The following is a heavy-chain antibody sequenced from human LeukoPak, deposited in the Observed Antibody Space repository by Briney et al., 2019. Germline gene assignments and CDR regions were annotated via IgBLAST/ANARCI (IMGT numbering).Heavy chain of an antibody. V-gene: IGHV3-23*01. Sequence: AGGSLRLACTASGFTFTNYAMSWVRQAPGKGLEWVSTISGSSTYTNYADSVKGRFTISRDNSKDTLYLQMNSLRAEDTAVYYCAKDGVVWTYQLLYFDYWGQGTLVTVSS. CDR2: ISGSSTYT. D-gene: IGHD2-2*01. CDR1: GFTFTNYA. J-gene: IGHJ4*02. CDR3: AKDGVVWTYQLLYFDY.